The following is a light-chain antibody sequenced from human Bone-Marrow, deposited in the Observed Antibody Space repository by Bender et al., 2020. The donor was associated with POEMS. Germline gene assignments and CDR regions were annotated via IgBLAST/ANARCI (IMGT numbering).Light chain of an antibody. CDR2: DVT. CDR1: SSDLGASDY. J-gene: IGLJ3*02. Sequence: QSALTQPPSASGSPGQSVTISCTGTSSDLGASDYVTWYQQHPGKAPKLMIYDVTKRPSGVPDRFSGSKSGTTASLTVSGLQAEDEADYYCAVWDDSLNGWVFGGGTKLTVL. CDR3: AVWDDSLNGWV. V-gene: IGLV2-8*01.